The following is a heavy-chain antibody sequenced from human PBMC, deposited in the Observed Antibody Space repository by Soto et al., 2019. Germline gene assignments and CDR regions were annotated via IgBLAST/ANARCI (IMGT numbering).Heavy chain of an antibody. CDR1: GGTFSSYT. J-gene: IGHJ6*02. Sequence: SVKVSCKASGGTFSSYTISWVRQAPGQGLEWMGRIIPILGIANYAQKFQGRVTITRDTSASTAYMELSSLRSEDTAVYYCARDVVVTGLYYYYGMDVWGQGTTVTVSS. D-gene: IGHD2-21*02. CDR3: ARDVVVTGLYYYYGMDV. CDR2: IIPILGIA. V-gene: IGHV1-69*04.